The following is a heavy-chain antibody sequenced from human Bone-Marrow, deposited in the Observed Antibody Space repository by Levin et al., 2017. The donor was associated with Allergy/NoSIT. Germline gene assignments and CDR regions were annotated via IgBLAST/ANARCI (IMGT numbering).Heavy chain of an antibody. J-gene: IGHJ3*02. V-gene: IGHV3-21*01. CDR2: ISSSSSYI. D-gene: IGHD2/OR15-2a*01. CDR1: GFTFSSYS. Sequence: PGGSLRLSCAASGFTFSSYSMNWVRQAPGKGLEWVSSISSSSSYIYYADSVKGRFTISRDNAKNSLYLQMNSLRAEDTAVYYCARVLIHAEAFDIWGQGTMVTVSS. CDR3: ARVLIHAEAFDI.